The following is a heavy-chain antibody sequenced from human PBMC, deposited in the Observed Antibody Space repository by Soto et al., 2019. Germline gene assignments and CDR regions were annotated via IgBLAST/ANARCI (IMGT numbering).Heavy chain of an antibody. V-gene: IGHV4-59*08. D-gene: IGHD2-15*01. CDR1: GGSISSYY. CDR2: IYYSGST. Sequence: SETLSLTCTVSGGSISSYYWSGIRQPPGKGLEWIGYIYYSGSTNYNPSLKSRVTISVDTSKNQFSLKLSSVTAADTAVYYCARRWGSAADYWGQGTLVTVSS. J-gene: IGHJ4*02. CDR3: ARRWGSAADY.